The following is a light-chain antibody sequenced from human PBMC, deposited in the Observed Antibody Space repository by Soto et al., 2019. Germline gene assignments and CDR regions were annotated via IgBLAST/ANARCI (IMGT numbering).Light chain of an antibody. V-gene: IGLV2-14*03. Sequence: QSVLTQPASVSGSPGQSITISCTGASSDVDAYDYVSWYQQHPGKAPKLMIYDVSSRPSGVSDRFSGSKSGNTASLTISGLQAEDEADYYCSSYTTSLTYVFGTGTRSPS. CDR2: DVS. CDR3: SSYTTSLTYV. J-gene: IGLJ1*01. CDR1: SSDVDAYDY.